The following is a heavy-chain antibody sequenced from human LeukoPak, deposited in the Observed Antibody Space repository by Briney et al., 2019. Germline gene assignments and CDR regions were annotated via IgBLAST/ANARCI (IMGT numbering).Heavy chain of an antibody. J-gene: IGHJ1*01. CDR1: GGSISSGNYY. CDR2: TYISGST. CDR3: ASVSPENRRFGRDYGGYFQH. D-gene: IGHD4-17*01. Sequence: SETLSLTCTVSGGSISSGNYYWSWIRQSAGKGLEWIGRTYISGSTNYNPSLKSRVTISVDTSKNQFSLKLSSVTAADTAVYYCASVSPENRRFGRDYGGYFQHWGQGTLVTVSS. V-gene: IGHV4-61*02.